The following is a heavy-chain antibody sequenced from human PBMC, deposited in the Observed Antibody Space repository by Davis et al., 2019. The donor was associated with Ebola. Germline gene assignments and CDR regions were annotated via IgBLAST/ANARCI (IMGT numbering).Heavy chain of an antibody. J-gene: IGHJ4*02. CDR1: GYTFTSYG. V-gene: IGHV1-18*01. CDR2: ISAYNGNT. CDR3: AREADYGDLKHFDY. Sequence: SPTLSSMASGYTFTSYGISWVRHAPGQGLEWMGWISAYNGNTNYAQKLQGRVTMTTDTSTSTAYLELRSLRSDDTAVYYCAREADYGDLKHFDYWGQGTLVTVSS. D-gene: IGHD4-17*01.